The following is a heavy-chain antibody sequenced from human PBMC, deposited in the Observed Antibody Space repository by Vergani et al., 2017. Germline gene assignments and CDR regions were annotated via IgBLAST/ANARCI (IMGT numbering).Heavy chain of an antibody. CDR3: ARYSSGSDSFDY. D-gene: IGHD6-19*01. CDR2: MNPNSGNT. Sequence: QVQLVQSEAEVKKPGASVKVSCKASGYTFTRYDINWVRQATGQGLEWMGWMNPNSGNTGYAQKFQGRVTMTRNTSISTAYMELSSLRSEDTAVYYCARYSSGSDSFDYWGQGTLVTVSS. V-gene: IGHV1-8*01. CDR1: GYTFTRYD. J-gene: IGHJ4*02.